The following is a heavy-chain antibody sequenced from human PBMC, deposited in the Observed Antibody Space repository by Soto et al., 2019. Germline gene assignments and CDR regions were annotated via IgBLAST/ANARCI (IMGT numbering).Heavy chain of an antibody. CDR2: IIPILGIA. Sequence: SVKVSCKASGGTFSSYTISWVRQAPGQGLEWMGRIIPILGIANYAQKFQGRVTITADKSTSTAYMELSSLRSEDTAVYYCAISQPCSSTSCPLYYFEYWGQGTLVTVSS. J-gene: IGHJ4*02. V-gene: IGHV1-69*02. CDR1: GGTFSSYT. D-gene: IGHD2-2*01. CDR3: AISQPCSSTSCPLYYFEY.